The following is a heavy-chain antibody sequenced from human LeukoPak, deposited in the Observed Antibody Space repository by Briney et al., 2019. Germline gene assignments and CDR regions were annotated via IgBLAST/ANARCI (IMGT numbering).Heavy chain of an antibody. V-gene: IGHV3-7*03. D-gene: IGHD2-15*01. Sequence: GGSLRLSCAVSGFTFRNYWMSWVRQAPGKGLEWVANIEDDGGEKYYVDSVKGRFILSRDNSKNMVYMQMSSLRAEDTATYYCAKDYCRDGNCPFPFLDSWGQGTLVTVSS. CDR2: IEDDGGEK. J-gene: IGHJ4*02. CDR1: GFTFRNYW. CDR3: AKDYCRDGNCPFPFLDS.